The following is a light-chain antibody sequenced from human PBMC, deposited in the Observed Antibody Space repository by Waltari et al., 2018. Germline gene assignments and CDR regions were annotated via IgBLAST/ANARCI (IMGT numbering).Light chain of an antibody. CDR1: NIGSKN. J-gene: IGLJ2*01. Sequence: SYDVTQPRSVSVSPGQTARIPCGGDNIGSKNVHWYQQKPAQAPVLVIYYDSDRPSGIPERFSGSNSGNTATLTISGVEAGDEADYYCQVWDSSSDRVFGGGTRLTVL. CDR2: YDS. CDR3: QVWDSSSDRV. V-gene: IGLV3-21*01.